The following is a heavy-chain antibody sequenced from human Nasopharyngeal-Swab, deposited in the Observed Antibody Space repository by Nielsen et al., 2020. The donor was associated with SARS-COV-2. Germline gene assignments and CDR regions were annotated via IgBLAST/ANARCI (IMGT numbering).Heavy chain of an antibody. Sequence: WIRQPPGKGLEWIGYIYHSGSTYYNPSLKSRVTISVDRSENQFSLKLSSVTAADTAVYYCAREGILWFGEEMWLFFDYWGQGTLVTVSS. V-gene: IGHV4-30-2*01. CDR2: IYHSGST. D-gene: IGHD3-10*01. J-gene: IGHJ4*02. CDR3: AREGILWFGEEMWLFFDY.